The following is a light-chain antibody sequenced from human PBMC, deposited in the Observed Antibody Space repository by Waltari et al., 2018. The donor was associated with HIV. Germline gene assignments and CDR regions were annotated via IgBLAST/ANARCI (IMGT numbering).Light chain of an antibody. J-gene: IGKJ4*01. Sequence: DIVMTQSPDSLAVSLGYKATIHCKSSQSVLYSSNNKNYLAWYQQKPGQPPKLLIYWASTRESGVPDRFSGSGSGTDFTLTISSLQAEDVAVYYCQQYYSTPTFGGGTKVEIK. CDR3: QQYYSTPT. CDR2: WAS. CDR1: QSVLYSSNNKNY. V-gene: IGKV4-1*01.